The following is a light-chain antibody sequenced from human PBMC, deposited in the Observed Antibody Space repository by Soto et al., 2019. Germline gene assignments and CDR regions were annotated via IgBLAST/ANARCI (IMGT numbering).Light chain of an antibody. CDR1: QSVGSN. Sequence: EIVMTQSPATLSVSPGDRATLSCRASQSVGSNLAWYQQKPGQAPRLLIYGASTRATGIPGRFSASGSGTDFTLTISRLEPEDFAVYYCQQFSSYPLTFGGGTKV. CDR2: GAS. CDR3: QQFSSYPLT. V-gene: IGKV3-15*01. J-gene: IGKJ4*01.